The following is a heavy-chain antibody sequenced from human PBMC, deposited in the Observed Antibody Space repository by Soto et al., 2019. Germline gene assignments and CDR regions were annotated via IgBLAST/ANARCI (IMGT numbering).Heavy chain of an antibody. J-gene: IGHJ3*01. CDR2: ISWNRATI. CDR3: VKDSYSDCWNTYYTGAGAFDF. V-gene: IGHV3-9*01. D-gene: IGHD3-3*01. Sequence: EVQLVESGGGLVQPGRSLRLSCAASGFTFGDYAMHWVRQVPGRGLEWVSGISWNRATIEYADSVKGRFTISRDNAKNSMYLEMDSTRAEDAALYFCVKDSYSDCWNTYYTGAGAFDFWGQGTMVTVSS. CDR1: GFTFGDYA.